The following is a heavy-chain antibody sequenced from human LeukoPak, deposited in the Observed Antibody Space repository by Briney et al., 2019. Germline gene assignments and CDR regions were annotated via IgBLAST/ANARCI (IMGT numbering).Heavy chain of an antibody. CDR3: ARSDYFEN. CDR2: INWNGDST. CDR1: GFSFDDYG. V-gene: IGHV3-20*04. J-gene: IGHJ4*02. Sequence: GGSLRLSCAASGFSFDDYGLTWVRQAPGKGLEWVSGINWNGDSTDYADSVKGRFTISRDNAKNSLYLQMNSLRVEDTAVYYCARSDYFENWGQGTLVTVSS.